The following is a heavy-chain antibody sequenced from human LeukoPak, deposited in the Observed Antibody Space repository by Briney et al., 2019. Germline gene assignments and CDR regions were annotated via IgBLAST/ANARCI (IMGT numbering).Heavy chain of an antibody. CDR3: AREWRGIASHFHGMDV. J-gene: IGHJ6*02. V-gene: IGHV3-48*01. CDR1: EFTFSSYS. D-gene: IGHD6-6*01. CDR2: ITNSGNSK. Sequence: GGSLRLSCAASEFTFSSYSMNWVRQAPGKGLEWVSYITNSGNSKSYADSVKGRFTISRDNTKNSLYLQMNGLRAEDTAVYYCAREWRGIASHFHGMDVWGQGTTVTVSS.